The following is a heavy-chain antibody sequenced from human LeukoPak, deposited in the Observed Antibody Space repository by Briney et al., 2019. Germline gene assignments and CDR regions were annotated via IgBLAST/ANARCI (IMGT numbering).Heavy chain of an antibody. CDR2: VYNSGST. Sequence: PSETLSLTCTVSGSSISSSFWSWIRQPPGKGLEWIGYVYNSGSTNYNPSLKSRVTISVDTSKNQFSLKLNSVTAADTAVYYCVRVIGSGWYDYWGQGTLVTVSS. CDR3: VRVIGSGWYDY. CDR1: GSSISSSF. J-gene: IGHJ4*02. V-gene: IGHV4-59*01. D-gene: IGHD6-19*01.